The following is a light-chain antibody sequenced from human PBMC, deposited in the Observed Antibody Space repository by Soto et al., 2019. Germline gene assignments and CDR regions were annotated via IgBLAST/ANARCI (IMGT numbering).Light chain of an antibody. CDR2: ATS. V-gene: IGKV1-27*01. Sequence: DIQLTQSPSSLSASVGDRVTITCRASQAISSYLAWYQQKPGKVPELLIYATSTLQSGAPSRFSGSGSGTVFTLTISSLQHEYVATYYCHKYNHAPTFGGGTKVEIK. J-gene: IGKJ4*01. CDR1: QAISSY. CDR3: HKYNHAPT.